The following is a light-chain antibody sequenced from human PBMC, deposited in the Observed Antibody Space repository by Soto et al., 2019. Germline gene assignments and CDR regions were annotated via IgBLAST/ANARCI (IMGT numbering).Light chain of an antibody. CDR2: TAS. Sequence: IQMTQSPSTLSASLGDRVTITCRASQSISTYLNWYQKKPGKAPNLLIYTASTLQSGVPSRFSGSGSGTDFTLTISSLQSEDFAVYYCQQYNNWPPLTFGGGTKVDI. CDR1: QSISTY. V-gene: IGKV1-6*01. CDR3: QQYNNWPPLT. J-gene: IGKJ4*01.